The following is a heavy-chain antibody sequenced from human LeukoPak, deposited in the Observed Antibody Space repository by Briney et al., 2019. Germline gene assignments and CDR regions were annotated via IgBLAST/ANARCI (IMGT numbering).Heavy chain of an antibody. J-gene: IGHJ4*02. CDR1: GFTLTSYA. V-gene: IGHV3-23*01. CDR3: AKEPHYYGSGSYLDH. D-gene: IGHD3-10*01. Sequence: GGSLRLSCAASGFTLTSYAMSWVRQAPGKGLEWVSAISGGGGTTYFADSVKGRFTISRDNSNNTLYLQMNSLRVEDTAVYYCAKEPHYYGSGSYLDHWGQGALVTVSS. CDR2: ISGGGGTT.